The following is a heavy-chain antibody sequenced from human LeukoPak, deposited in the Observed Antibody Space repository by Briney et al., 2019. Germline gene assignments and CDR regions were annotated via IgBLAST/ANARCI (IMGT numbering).Heavy chain of an antibody. CDR1: GGSIISYYW. CDR2: IYWDDDK. D-gene: IGHD4-17*01. J-gene: IGHJ4*02. CDR3: AHRHCGDYCYFDY. V-gene: IGHV2-5*05. Sequence: TLSLTCTVSGGSIISYYWSWIRQPPGKALEWLALIYWDDDKRYGPSLKSRLTITKDTSKNQMVLTMTNMDPVDTATYYCAHRHCGDYCYFDYWGQGTLVTVSS.